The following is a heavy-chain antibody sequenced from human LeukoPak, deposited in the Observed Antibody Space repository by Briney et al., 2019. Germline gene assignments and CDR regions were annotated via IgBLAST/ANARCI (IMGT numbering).Heavy chain of an antibody. D-gene: IGHD5-12*01. J-gene: IGHJ4*02. CDR1: GGSVSGYY. Sequence: PSETLSLTCVVSGGSVSGYYWGWIRQPPGKGLEWIGYIYYSGSTNYNPSLKSRVTISVDTSKNQFSQKLSSVTAADTAVYYCARVIGYSGYDAFDYWGQGTLVTVSS. CDR3: ARVIGYSGYDAFDY. V-gene: IGHV4-59*02. CDR2: IYYSGST.